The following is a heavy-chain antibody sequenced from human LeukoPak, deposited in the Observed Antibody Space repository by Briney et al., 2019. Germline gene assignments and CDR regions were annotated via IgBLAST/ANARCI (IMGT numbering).Heavy chain of an antibody. CDR1: GGSFSYYY. J-gene: IGHJ5*02. D-gene: IGHD3-9*01. V-gene: IGHV4-34*01. Sequence: SETLSLTCAVYGGSFSYYYWSWMRQPPGKTLEWIGEINHSGSTNYNPSPKSRVTISVDTSKNQFSLKLSSVTAADTAVYYCAIRKYYDILTGYRKIPTSGFDPWGQGTLVTVSS. CDR2: INHSGST. CDR3: AIRKYYDILTGYRKIPTSGFDP.